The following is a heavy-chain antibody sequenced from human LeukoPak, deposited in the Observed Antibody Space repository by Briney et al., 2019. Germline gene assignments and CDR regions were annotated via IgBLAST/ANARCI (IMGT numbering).Heavy chain of an antibody. D-gene: IGHD6-6*01. CDR3: AQGVDYSSSSVFDY. V-gene: IGHV4-30-4*08. J-gene: IGHJ4*02. CDR2: IYYSGST. CDR1: GGSISSGDYY. Sequence: SQTQSLTCTVSGGSISSGDYYWSWIRQPPGKGLEWIGYIYYSGSTYYNPSLKSRVTILVDTSKNQFSLKLSSVTAADTAVYYCAQGVDYSSSSVFDYWGQGTLVTVSS.